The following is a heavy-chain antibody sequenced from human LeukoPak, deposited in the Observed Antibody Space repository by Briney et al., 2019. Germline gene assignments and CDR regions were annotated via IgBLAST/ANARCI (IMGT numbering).Heavy chain of an antibody. V-gene: IGHV4-34*01. J-gene: IGHJ4*02. CDR2: INHSGST. Sequence: SETLSLTCAAYGGSFSGYYWSWIRQPPGKGLEWIGEINHSGSTNYNPSLKSRVTISVDTSKNQFSLQLRSLTAADTAIFYCASIPGSSTSWYHFDNWGQGTLVTVSS. D-gene: IGHD6-13*01. CDR3: ASIPGSSTSWYHFDN. CDR1: GGSFSGYY.